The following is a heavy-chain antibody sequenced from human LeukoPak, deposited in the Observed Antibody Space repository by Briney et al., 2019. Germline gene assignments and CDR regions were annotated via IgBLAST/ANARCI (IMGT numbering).Heavy chain of an antibody. CDR2: INPNSGDT. V-gene: IGHV1-2*06. J-gene: IGHJ4*02. D-gene: IGHD3-22*01. Sequence: ASVKVSCKASGYTFTGYYVHWVRQAPGQGLEWMGRINPNSGDTNYAQKFQGRVTMTRDTSISTAYMELSRLRSEDTAVYYCARDTGDYYDGSGYIDYWGQGTLVTVSS. CDR1: GYTFTGYY. CDR3: ARDTGDYYDGSGYIDY.